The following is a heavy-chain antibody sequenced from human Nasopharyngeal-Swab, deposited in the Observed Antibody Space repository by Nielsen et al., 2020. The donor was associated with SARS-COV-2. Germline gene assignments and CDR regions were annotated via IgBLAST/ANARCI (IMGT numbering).Heavy chain of an antibody. V-gene: IGHV3-9*01. CDR3: AKDILYSGSYYGVFDY. Sequence: SLKIPCAASGFTFADYAMHWVRQAPGKGLEWVSGISWNSGTIVYADSVKGRFTISRDNAKNSLYLQMNSLRAEDTALYYCAKDILYSGSYYGVFDYWGQGTLVTVSS. CDR1: GFTFADYA. CDR2: ISWNSGTI. D-gene: IGHD1-26*01. J-gene: IGHJ4*02.